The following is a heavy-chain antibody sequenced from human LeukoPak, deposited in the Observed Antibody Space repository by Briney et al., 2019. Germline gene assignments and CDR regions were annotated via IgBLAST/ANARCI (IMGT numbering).Heavy chain of an antibody. CDR1: GGSFSGYY. Sequence: PSETLSLTCAVYGGSFSGYYWSWIRQPLGKGLEWIGEINHSENTDYNPSLKSRVTISVDTSKNQFSLKLSSVTAADTAVYYCARVSGYDWESFYDYWGQGTLVTVSS. J-gene: IGHJ4*02. V-gene: IGHV4-34*01. CDR3: ARVSGYDWESFYDY. CDR2: INHSENT. D-gene: IGHD5-12*01.